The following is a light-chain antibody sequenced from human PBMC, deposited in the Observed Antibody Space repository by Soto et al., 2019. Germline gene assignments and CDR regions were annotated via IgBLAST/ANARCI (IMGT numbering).Light chain of an antibody. CDR2: TAS. CDR3: QQTYTTPEIA. Sequence: DIQMTQSPSSLSASVGDRVTITCRASQSISNYLNWYQQKPGKAPKLLIYTASSLQSGVPSRFSGSGSGTDFTLTISSLQPEDFAIYYCQQTYTTPEIAFGQGTRLDIK. V-gene: IGKV1-39*01. J-gene: IGKJ5*01. CDR1: QSISNY.